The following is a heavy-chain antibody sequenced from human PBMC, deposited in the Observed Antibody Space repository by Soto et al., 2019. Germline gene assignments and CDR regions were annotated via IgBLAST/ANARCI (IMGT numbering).Heavy chain of an antibody. V-gene: IGHV1-24*01. CDR3: ATLYERYSSGWYYFDY. J-gene: IGHJ4*02. CDR1: GYTLTELS. CDR2: FDPEDGET. D-gene: IGHD6-19*01. Sequence: ASVKVSCKVSGYTLTELSMHWVRQAPGKGLEWVGGFDPEDGETIYAQKFQGRVTMTEDTSTDTAYMELSSLRSEDTAVYYCATLYERYSSGWYYFDYWGQGTLVTVSS.